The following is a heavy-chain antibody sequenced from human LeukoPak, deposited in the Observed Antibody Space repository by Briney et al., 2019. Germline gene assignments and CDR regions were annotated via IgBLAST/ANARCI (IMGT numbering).Heavy chain of an antibody. V-gene: IGHV1-18*01. CDR2: ISAYNGNT. J-gene: IGHJ3*02. D-gene: IGHD2-15*01. CDR3: ARALTVRVVAATRGSQDAFDI. Sequence: ASVKVSCKASGYTFTSYGISWVRQAPGQGLEWMGWISAYNGNTNYAQKFQGRVTITADKSTNTAYMELSSLRSEDTAVYYCARALTVRVVAATRGSQDAFDIWGQGTMVTVSS. CDR1: GYTFTSYG.